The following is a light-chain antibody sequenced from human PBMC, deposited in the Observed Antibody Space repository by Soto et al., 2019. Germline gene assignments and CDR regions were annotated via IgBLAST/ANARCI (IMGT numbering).Light chain of an antibody. CDR2: QDN. J-gene: IGLJ2*01. CDR1: KLGDKY. V-gene: IGLV3-1*01. Sequence: SYELTQPPSVSVSPGQTASITCSGDKLGDKYAYWYQQKPGQSPVLVIYQDNKRPSGIPERFSGSNSGNTATLTISGTQAMDEADYYCQAWDSSTHVVFGGGTQLTVL. CDR3: QAWDSSTHVV.